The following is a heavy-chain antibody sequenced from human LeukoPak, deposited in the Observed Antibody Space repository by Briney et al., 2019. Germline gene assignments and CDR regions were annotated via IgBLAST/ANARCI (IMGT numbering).Heavy chain of an antibody. CDR1: GGSISSYY. V-gene: IGHV4-59*12. CDR3: ASPFYGSGSYYAERQNDY. D-gene: IGHD3-10*01. CDR2: IYYSGST. J-gene: IGHJ4*02. Sequence: SETLSLTCTVSGGSISSYYWSWIRQPPGKGLEWIGYIYYSGSTNYNPSLKSRVTISVDTSKNQFSLKLSSVTAADTAVYYCASPFYGSGSYYAERQNDYWDQGTLVTVSS.